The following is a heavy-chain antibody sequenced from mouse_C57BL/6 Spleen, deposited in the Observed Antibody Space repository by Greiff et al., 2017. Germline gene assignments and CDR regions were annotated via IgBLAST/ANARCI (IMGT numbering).Heavy chain of an antibody. Sequence: VQLQQSGPGLVAPSQSLSITCTVSGFSLTSYGVHWVRQPPGKGLEWLVVIWSDGSTTYNSARKSRLSISKDNSKSQVFLKMNSLQTDDPAMYYCARHQNHYAMDYWGQGTSVTVSS. CDR1: GFSLTSYG. CDR3: ARHQNHYAMDY. V-gene: IGHV2-6-1*01. CDR2: IWSDGST. J-gene: IGHJ4*01.